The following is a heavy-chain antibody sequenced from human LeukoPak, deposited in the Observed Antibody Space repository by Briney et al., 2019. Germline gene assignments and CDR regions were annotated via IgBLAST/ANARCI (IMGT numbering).Heavy chain of an antibody. V-gene: IGHV1-69*04. Sequence: EASVKVSCKASGGTFSSYAISWVRQAPGQGLEWMGRIIPILGIANYAQKFQGRVKITADKSTSTAYMELSSLRSEDTAVYYCARLYSSSSGAFDIWGQGTMVTVSS. CDR3: ARLYSSSSGAFDI. CDR2: IIPILGIA. CDR1: GGTFSSYA. J-gene: IGHJ3*02. D-gene: IGHD6-6*01.